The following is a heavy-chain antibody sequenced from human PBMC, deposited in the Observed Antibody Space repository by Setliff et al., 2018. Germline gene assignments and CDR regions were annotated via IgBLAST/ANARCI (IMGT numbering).Heavy chain of an antibody. D-gene: IGHD3-16*01. CDR2: VNHSGST. CDR3: ARDYQGGWFDP. J-gene: IGHJ5*02. CDR1: GGFTSSFY. Sequence: SETLSLTCTISGGFTSSFYWSWIRQAPGKGLEWIGYVNHSGSTNFSPSLKSRGTISVDTSKTQVSLTLTSVTAADTAVYYCARDYQGGWFDPWGPGTLVTVSS. V-gene: IGHV4-59*01.